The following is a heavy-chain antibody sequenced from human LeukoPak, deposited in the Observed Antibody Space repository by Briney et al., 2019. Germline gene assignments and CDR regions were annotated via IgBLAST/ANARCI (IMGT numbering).Heavy chain of an antibody. CDR1: GGSVSRDNYS. Sequence: SETLSLTCTVSGGSVSRDNYSWSWIRQPPGKGLEWIGYISYSGSTNYNPSLKSRVTISVDTSKNQFSLKLRSVTAADTAVYYCARVGYSYGYLEAHDLDHWGQGTLVTVSS. D-gene: IGHD5-18*01. J-gene: IGHJ4*02. CDR3: ARVGYSYGYLEAHDLDH. CDR2: ISYSGST. V-gene: IGHV4-61*01.